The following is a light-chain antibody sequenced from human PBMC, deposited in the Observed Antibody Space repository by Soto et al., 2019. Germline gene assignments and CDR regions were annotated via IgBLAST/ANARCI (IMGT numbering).Light chain of an antibody. CDR3: SSYTSSSTRV. Sequence: QSVLTQPPSASGSPGQSVTISCTGTKNDIGVYDFVSWYQHHPGKAPRLIIYEVVQRPSGVPDRFSGSKSGNTASLTVSGLRAEDEADYYCSSYTSSSTRVFGTGTKVTVL. J-gene: IGLJ1*01. CDR1: KNDIGVYDF. V-gene: IGLV2-8*01. CDR2: EVV.